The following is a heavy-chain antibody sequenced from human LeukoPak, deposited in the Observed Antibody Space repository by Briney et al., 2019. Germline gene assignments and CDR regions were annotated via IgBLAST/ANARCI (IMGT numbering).Heavy chain of an antibody. CDR2: IYHSGSA. CDR3: ARLWGTFES. V-gene: IGHV4-4*02. Sequence: SGTLSLTCDVSGGSISGANWWSWVRQPPGKGLEWIGEIYHSGSANYNPSLKSRVTISVDKSKNQFSLKLTSMTAADTAVYYFARLWGTFESWGQGTLVTVSS. J-gene: IGHJ4*02. D-gene: IGHD7-27*01. CDR1: GGSISGANW.